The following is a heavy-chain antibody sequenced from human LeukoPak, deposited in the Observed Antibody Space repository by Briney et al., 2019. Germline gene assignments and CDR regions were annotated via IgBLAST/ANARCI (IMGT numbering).Heavy chain of an antibody. Sequence: PSETLSLTCGVSGASVSSIGYSWSWIRQPPGRGLEWIGCIYQSGSASYNPSLQSRVTISIDKSKNQFSLKLSSVTAADTAVYYCARYSITMIVVVPYDAFDIWGQGTMVTVSS. D-gene: IGHD3-22*01. J-gene: IGHJ3*02. V-gene: IGHV4-30-2*02. CDR3: ARYSITMIVVVPYDAFDI. CDR2: IYQSGSA. CDR1: GASVSSIGYS.